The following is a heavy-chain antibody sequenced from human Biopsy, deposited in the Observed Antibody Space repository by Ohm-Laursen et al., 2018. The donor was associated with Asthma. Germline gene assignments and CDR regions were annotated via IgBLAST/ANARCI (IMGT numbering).Heavy chain of an antibody. CDR1: GFTYE. D-gene: IGHD6-19*01. J-gene: IGHJ4*02. CDR2: ISYDGSSI. Sequence: SLRLSCAASGFTYEMHWVRQAPGKGLEWVAVISYDGSSIYYADSVKGRFTISRDNSKNTLSLQMNSLTAEDTAVYYCAREGVAGTHIEDWGQGTLVTVSS. V-gene: IGHV3-30-3*01. CDR3: AREGVAGTHIED.